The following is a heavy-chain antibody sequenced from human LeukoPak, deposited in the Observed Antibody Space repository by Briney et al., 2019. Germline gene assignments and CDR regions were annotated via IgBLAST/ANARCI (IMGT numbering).Heavy chain of an antibody. Sequence: GGSLRLSCAASGFTVSRNYMSWVRQAPGKGLEWVSLISGDGGTRYYADSVKGRFTISRDNSKNSLYLQMNSLRTEDTALYYCAKDYCWGQGTLVTVSS. CDR2: ISGDGGTR. CDR1: GFTVSRNY. J-gene: IGHJ4*02. CDR3: AKDYC. V-gene: IGHV3-43*02.